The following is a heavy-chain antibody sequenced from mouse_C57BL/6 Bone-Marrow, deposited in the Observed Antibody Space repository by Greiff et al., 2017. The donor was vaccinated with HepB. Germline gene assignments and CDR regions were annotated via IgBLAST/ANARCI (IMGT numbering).Heavy chain of an antibody. CDR2: IRNKANGYTT. CDR1: GFTFTDYY. CDR3: ASPISSSWYFDV. V-gene: IGHV7-3*01. J-gene: IGHJ1*03. Sequence: EVKVVESGGGLVQPGGSLSLSCAASGFTFTDYYMSWVRQPPGKALEWLGFIRNKANGYTTEYSASVKGRFTISRDNSQSILYLQMNALRAEDSATYYGASPISSSWYFDVWGTGTTVTVSS.